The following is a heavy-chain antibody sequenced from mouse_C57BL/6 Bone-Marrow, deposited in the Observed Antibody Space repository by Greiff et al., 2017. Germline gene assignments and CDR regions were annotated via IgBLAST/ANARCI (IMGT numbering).Heavy chain of an antibody. D-gene: IGHD2-1*01. CDR3: ARLVRYYFDY. CDR1: GYTFTSYW. J-gene: IGHJ2*01. CDR2: IDPSDSYT. Sequence: VQLQQSGAELVMPGASVKLSCKASGYTFTSYWMHWVKQRPGQGLEWIGEIDPSDSYTNYNQKFKGKSTLTVDKSSSTAYMQLSSLTSEDSAVYYWARLVRYYFDYWGQGTTLTVSS. V-gene: IGHV1-69*01.